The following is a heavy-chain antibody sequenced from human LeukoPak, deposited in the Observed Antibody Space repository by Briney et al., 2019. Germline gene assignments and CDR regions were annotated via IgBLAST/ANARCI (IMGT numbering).Heavy chain of an antibody. J-gene: IGHJ5*02. CDR1: GFTFSSYW. D-gene: IGHD6-13*01. Sequence: PGGSLRLSCAASGFTFSSYWMSWVRQAPGKGLEWVANIKQDGSEKYYVDSVKGRFTISRDNAKNSLYLQMNSLRAEDTAVYYCARDRPVRSIAAAVGLAGWFDPWGQGTLVTVSS. CDR2: IKQDGSEK. CDR3: ARDRPVRSIAAAVGLAGWFDP. V-gene: IGHV3-7*01.